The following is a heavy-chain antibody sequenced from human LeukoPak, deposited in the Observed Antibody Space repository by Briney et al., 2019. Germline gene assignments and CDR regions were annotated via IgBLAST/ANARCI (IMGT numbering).Heavy chain of an antibody. Sequence: PGGSLRVSCAASGFTFSSYAMSWVRQAPGKGLEWVSVIYSGGSTYYADSVKGRFTISRDNSKNTLYLQMNSLRAEDTAVYYCARGRYYDTYSFWFDPWGQGTLVTVSS. CDR1: GFTFSSYA. CDR3: ARGRYYDTYSFWFDP. V-gene: IGHV3-66*01. CDR2: IYSGGST. D-gene: IGHD3-9*01. J-gene: IGHJ5*02.